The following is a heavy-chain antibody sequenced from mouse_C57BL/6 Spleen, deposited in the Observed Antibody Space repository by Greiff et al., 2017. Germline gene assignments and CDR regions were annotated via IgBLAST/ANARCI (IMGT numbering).Heavy chain of an antibody. Sequence: EVQVVESGGGLVKPGGSLKLSCAASGFTFSSYAMSWVRQTPEKRLEWVATISDGGSYTYYPDNVKGRFTISRDNAKNNLYLQMSHLKSEDTAMYYCARGITTVVANFDYWGQGTTLTVSS. D-gene: IGHD1-1*01. CDR2: ISDGGSYT. CDR1: GFTFSSYA. CDR3: ARGITTVVANFDY. V-gene: IGHV5-4*01. J-gene: IGHJ2*01.